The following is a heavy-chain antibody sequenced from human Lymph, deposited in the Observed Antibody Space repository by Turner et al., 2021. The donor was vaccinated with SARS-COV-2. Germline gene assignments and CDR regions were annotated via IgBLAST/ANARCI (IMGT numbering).Heavy chain of an antibody. Sequence: EVQLVESGGGLVQPGGSLRLSCSASGFTFSYYWMSWVSQAPGKGVEWVANIKQDGSEKYYVDSVKGRFTISRDNAKNSLFLQMNSLRAEDTAVYYCARMGSSSWYFDYWGQGTLVTVSS. CDR2: IKQDGSEK. CDR3: ARMGSSSWYFDY. CDR1: GFTFSYYW. V-gene: IGHV3-7*01. D-gene: IGHD1-26*01. J-gene: IGHJ4*02.